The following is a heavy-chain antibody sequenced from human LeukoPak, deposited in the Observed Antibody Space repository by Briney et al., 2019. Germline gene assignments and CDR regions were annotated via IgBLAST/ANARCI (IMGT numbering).Heavy chain of an antibody. D-gene: IGHD2/OR15-2a*01. Sequence: GASVKVSCTASGYTFSSYAISWVRQAPGQGLEWMGWISPYNGNTNSAQRFQGRVTMTTDTSTSAAYMELTSLRPDDTAVYYCARDNTWYFDLWGRDTLLTVSS. CDR1: GYTFSSYA. J-gene: IGHJ2*01. V-gene: IGHV1-18*01. CDR3: ARDNTWYFDL. CDR2: ISPYNGNT.